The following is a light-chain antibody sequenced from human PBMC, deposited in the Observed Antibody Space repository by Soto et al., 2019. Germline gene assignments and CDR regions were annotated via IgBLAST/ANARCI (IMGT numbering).Light chain of an antibody. CDR3: QQYYNYPLT. Sequence: AIRMTQSPSSFSASTGDRVTITCRASQGISNNLGWYQQKPGKAPKLLIYAASTLQTGVPSRFSGSGSGTDFTLTISCLQSEDFVTYYCQQYYNYPLTFGGGTKVEIK. V-gene: IGKV1-8*01. J-gene: IGKJ4*01. CDR1: QGISNN. CDR2: AAS.